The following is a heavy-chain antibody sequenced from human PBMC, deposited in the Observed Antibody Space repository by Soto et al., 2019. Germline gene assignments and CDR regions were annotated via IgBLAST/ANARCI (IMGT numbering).Heavy chain of an antibody. CDR2: INPNSGGT. D-gene: IGHD5-12*01. J-gene: IGHJ5*02. CDR3: ASGSGIVAMIDNWFDP. V-gene: IGHV1-2*04. CDR1: GYTFTGYY. Sequence: ASVKVSCKASGYTFTGYYMHWGRQAPGQGLEGMGWINPNSGGTNYAQKFQGWGTMTRDTSISTAYMELSRLRSDDTAVYYCASGSGIVAMIDNWFDPWGQGTLVTVSS.